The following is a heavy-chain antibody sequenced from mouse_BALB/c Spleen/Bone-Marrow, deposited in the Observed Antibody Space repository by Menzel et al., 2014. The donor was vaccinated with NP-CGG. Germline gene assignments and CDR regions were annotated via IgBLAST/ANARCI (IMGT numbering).Heavy chain of an antibody. V-gene: IGHV5-6-3*01. J-gene: IGHJ2*01. CDR1: GFTFSGYG. D-gene: IGHD3-3*01. CDR3: ARGRDWFDY. Sequence: EVMLVESGGGLVQPGRSLKLSCAASGFTFSGYGMSWVRQTPDKGLELVATISGSGSSTYYPDSVKGRFTISRDNARNTLYLQMSSLKSEDTAMYYCARGRDWFDYWGQGTTLTVSS. CDR2: ISGSGSST.